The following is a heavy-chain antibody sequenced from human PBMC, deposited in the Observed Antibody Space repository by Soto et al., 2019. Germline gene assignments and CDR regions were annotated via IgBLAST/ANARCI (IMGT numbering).Heavy chain of an antibody. CDR3: ARGEEDSTRDRGYYYYYYMDV. D-gene: IGHD3-22*01. CDR2: IWYDGSNK. V-gene: IGHV3-33*01. CDR1: GFTFSSYG. Sequence: QVQLVESGGGVVQPGRSLRLSCAASGFTFSSYGMHWVRQAPGKGLEWVAVIWYDGSNKYYADSVKGRFTISRDNSKNTLYLQVNSLRAEDTAVYYCARGEEDSTRDRGYYYYYYMDVWGKGTTVTVSS. J-gene: IGHJ6*03.